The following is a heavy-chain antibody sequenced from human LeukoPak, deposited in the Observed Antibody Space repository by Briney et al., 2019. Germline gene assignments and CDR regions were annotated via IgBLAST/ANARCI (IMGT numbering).Heavy chain of an antibody. J-gene: IGHJ6*04. V-gene: IGHV4-34*01. CDR2: INHSGST. D-gene: IGHD3-10*01. CDR3: ARGAYYYGSGSSVSSGMDV. Sequence: SETLSLTCAVYGGSFSGYYWSWLRQPPGKGLEWLGEINHSGSTNYNPSLKSRVTISVDTSKNQFSLKLSSVTAADTAVYYCARGAYYYGSGSSVSSGMDVWGKGTTVTVSS. CDR1: GGSFSGYY.